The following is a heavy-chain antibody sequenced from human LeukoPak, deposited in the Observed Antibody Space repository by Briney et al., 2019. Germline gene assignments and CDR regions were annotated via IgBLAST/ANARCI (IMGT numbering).Heavy chain of an antibody. D-gene: IGHD7-27*01. V-gene: IGHV5-51*01. CDR2: INPGDSDT. CDR1: GYSFSNYW. Sequence: GDSLKISCKGSGYSFSNYWIGWVRQMPGKGLEWMGIINPGDSDTRYSPSFQGQVTISADKSINTAYLQWSSLRASDTAIYYCARQTGDKGIDYWGQGTLVTVSS. J-gene: IGHJ4*02. CDR3: ARQTGDKGIDY.